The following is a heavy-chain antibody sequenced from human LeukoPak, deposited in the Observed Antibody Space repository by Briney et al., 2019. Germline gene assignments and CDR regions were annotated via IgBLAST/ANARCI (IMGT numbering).Heavy chain of an antibody. J-gene: IGHJ4*02. CDR3: AKDISEYYYGSGSWFDY. Sequence: PGRSLRLSCAASGFTFDDYAMHWVRQAPGKGLEWVSGISWNSGSIGYADSVKGRFTISRDNAKNSLYLQMNSLRAEDMALYYCAKDISEYYYGSGSWFDYWGQGTLVTVSS. CDR2: ISWNSGSI. V-gene: IGHV3-9*03. D-gene: IGHD3-10*01. CDR1: GFTFDDYA.